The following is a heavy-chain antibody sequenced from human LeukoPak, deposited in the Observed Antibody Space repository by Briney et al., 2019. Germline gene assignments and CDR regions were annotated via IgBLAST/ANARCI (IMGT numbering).Heavy chain of an antibody. J-gene: IGHJ4*02. V-gene: IGHV3-23*01. Sequence: PGGSLRLSCAGSGFTFSSYAMSRVRQAPGKGLEWVSTISGSGGGTYYADSVKGRFTISRDNSKNTLYLQMNSLRAEDTAVYYCAKGSDIVATIITFDYWGQGTLVTVSS. CDR1: GFTFSSYA. CDR2: ISGSGGGT. CDR3: AKGSDIVATIITFDY. D-gene: IGHD5-12*01.